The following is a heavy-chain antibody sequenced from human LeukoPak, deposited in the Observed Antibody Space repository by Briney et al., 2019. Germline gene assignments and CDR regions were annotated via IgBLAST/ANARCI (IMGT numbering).Heavy chain of an antibody. J-gene: IGHJ4*02. CDR2: IYHSGIT. CDR3: ARRRDGYNHIYFDH. CDR1: GHSISSGHY. V-gene: IGHV4-38-2*01. D-gene: IGHD5-24*01. Sequence: SETLSLTCAVSGHSISSGHYWGWIRQPPGKGLEWIGSIYHSGITYYNPSLKSRVTISVDTSKNQFSLKLSSVTAADTAVYYCARRRDGYNHIYFDHWGQGTLVTVSS.